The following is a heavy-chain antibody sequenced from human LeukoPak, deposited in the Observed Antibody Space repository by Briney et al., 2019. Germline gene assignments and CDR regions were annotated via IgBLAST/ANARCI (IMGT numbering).Heavy chain of an antibody. V-gene: IGHV3-48*03. CDR3: ARAFNSGWYYFDY. J-gene: IGHJ4*02. D-gene: IGHD6-19*01. Sequence: QPGGSLRLSCAASGFTFSSYEMNWVRQAPGKGLEWVSYISSRGTTIYYADSVKGRFTISRDNAKNSLYLQMNSLRAEDTAVYYCARAFNSGWYYFDYWGQGTLVTVS. CDR1: GFTFSSYE. CDR2: ISSRGTTI.